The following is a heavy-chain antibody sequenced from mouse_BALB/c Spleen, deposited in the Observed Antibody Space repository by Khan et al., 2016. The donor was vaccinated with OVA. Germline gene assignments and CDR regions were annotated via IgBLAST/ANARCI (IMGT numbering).Heavy chain of an antibody. V-gene: IGHV5-6*01. CDR1: GFTFSTYG. Sequence: DVHLVESGGDLVKPGGSLKLSCAASGFTFSTYGMSWVRQTPDRRLEWVATVSTGGSSTYYPDSVQGRFTISRCHAKKTLYRQRKSLNAYDTAIFYCTRLAYYYDSEGFAYWGQGTLVTGAA. J-gene: IGHJ3*01. D-gene: IGHD1-1*01. CDR2: VSTGGSST. CDR3: TRLAYYYDSEGFAY.